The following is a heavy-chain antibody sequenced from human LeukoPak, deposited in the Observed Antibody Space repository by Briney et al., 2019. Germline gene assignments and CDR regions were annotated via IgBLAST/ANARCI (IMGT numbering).Heavy chain of an antibody. Sequence: GGSLRLSCTASGFTFGDYAMSWARQAPGKGLEWVTFIRSKAYGGTTEYAASVKGRFTISRDESKSIAYLQMNSLKTEDTAVYYCVRTHYYDTSGSNWFDPWGQGTLVTVSS. D-gene: IGHD3-22*01. V-gene: IGHV3-49*04. CDR1: GFTFGDYA. CDR3: VRTHYYDTSGSNWFDP. J-gene: IGHJ5*02. CDR2: IRSKAYGGTT.